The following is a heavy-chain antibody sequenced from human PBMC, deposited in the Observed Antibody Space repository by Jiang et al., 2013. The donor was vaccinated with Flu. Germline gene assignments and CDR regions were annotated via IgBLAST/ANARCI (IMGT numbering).Heavy chain of an antibody. J-gene: IGHJ4*02. CDR2: IYYSGST. Sequence: GPGLVKPSETLSLACTVSGGSISSYYWSWIRQPPGKGLEWIGYIYYSGSTNYNPSLKSRVTISVDTSKNQFSLKLSSVTAADTAVYYCARDYGDYYFDYWGQGTLVTVSS. V-gene: IGHV4-59*01. D-gene: IGHD4-17*01. CDR1: GGSISSYY. CDR3: ARDYGDYYFDY.